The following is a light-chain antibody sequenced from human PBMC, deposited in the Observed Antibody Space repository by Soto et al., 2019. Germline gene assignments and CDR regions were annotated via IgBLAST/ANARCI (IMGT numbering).Light chain of an antibody. CDR1: SSDVGTYNY. CDR3: CSYAGSYILL. CDR2: DVS. Sequence: QSVLTQPRSVSGSPKQSVTISCTGTSSDVGTYNYVSWFQQHPGKAPKLMISDVSKRPSGVPDRFSGSKSGNTASLTISGLQAEDEPDYYCCSYAGSYILLFGGGTKLTVL. V-gene: IGLV2-11*01. J-gene: IGLJ2*01.